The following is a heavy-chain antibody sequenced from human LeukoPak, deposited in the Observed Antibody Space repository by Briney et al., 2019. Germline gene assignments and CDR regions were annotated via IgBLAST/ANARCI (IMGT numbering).Heavy chain of an antibody. CDR1: GFTFRNYG. CDR2: IRFDESDK. CDR3: AKEGYSRGYYSYYYMDV. D-gene: IGHD6-13*01. V-gene: IGHV3-30*02. Sequence: GGSLRLSCAASGFTFRNYGMNWVRQAPGKGLEWVAHIRFDESDKYYADSVKGRFTISRDISRNTVYLQMNSLRPEDTAVYYCAKEGYSRGYYSYYYMDVWGKGTTVTVSS. J-gene: IGHJ6*03.